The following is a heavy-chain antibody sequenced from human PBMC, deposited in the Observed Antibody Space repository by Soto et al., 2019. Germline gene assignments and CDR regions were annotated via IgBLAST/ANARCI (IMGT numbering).Heavy chain of an antibody. CDR3: ASQLIIRLYSQPLDPYYYYMDV. CDR2: IYHSAST. V-gene: IGHV4-39*01. D-gene: IGHD6-13*01. CDR1: GHHIHRYFL. J-gene: IGHJ6*03. Sequence: SETLFRPRPCPWGHHIHRYFLWRRIRQPPGKGLEWIGYIYHSASTYYNPSLKSRVTISVDTSKNQFSLKLTSVAAADPAVCYCASQLIIRLYSQPLDPYYYYMDVWGKGTTVTVSS.